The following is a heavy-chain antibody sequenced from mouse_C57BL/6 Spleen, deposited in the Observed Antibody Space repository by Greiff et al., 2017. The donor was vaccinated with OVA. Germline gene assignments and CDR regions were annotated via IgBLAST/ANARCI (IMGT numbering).Heavy chain of an antibody. Sequence: VQLQQSGAELVRPGASVTLSCKASGYTFTDYEMHWVKQTPVHGLEWIGAIDPETGGTAYNQKFKGKGILTAAKSSSTAYMELRSLTSEDSAVYYCTRDYYGSSYEYFDVWGTGTTVTVSS. D-gene: IGHD1-1*01. J-gene: IGHJ1*03. V-gene: IGHV1-15*01. CDR1: GYTFTDYE. CDR2: IDPETGGT. CDR3: TRDYYGSSYEYFDV.